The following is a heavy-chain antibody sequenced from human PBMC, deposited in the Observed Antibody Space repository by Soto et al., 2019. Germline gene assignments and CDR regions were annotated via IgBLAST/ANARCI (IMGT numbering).Heavy chain of an antibody. CDR2: TYSGGST. V-gene: IGHV3-53*01. D-gene: IGHD3-10*01. J-gene: IGHJ6*02. CDR3: AKDSGSYYGSDV. CDR1: GFTVSSDY. Sequence: GGSLRLSCAASGFTVSSDYMRWVRQAPGKGLEWVSVTYSGGSTYYADSVKGRFTVSRNNSKNTLYLQMNSLRAEDTAVYYCAKDSGSYYGSDVWGQGTTVTVSS.